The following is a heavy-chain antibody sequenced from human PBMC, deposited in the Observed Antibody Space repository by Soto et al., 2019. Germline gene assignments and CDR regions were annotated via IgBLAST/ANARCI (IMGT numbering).Heavy chain of an antibody. J-gene: IGHJ4*02. CDR2: IVPMFGTS. CDR1: GGTSTRYA. CDR3: NRGSEYAFWSGYL. Sequence: QERLVQSGAEVRKPGSSVKVSCKVTGGTSTRYAINWVRQAPGQGLEWMGGIVPMFGTSKYAKKFQGRVTITADTSTIIAYMELRSLRSEDTAVYYCNRGSEYAFWSGYLWGQGTLVSVSS. V-gene: IGHV1-69*06. D-gene: IGHD3-3*01.